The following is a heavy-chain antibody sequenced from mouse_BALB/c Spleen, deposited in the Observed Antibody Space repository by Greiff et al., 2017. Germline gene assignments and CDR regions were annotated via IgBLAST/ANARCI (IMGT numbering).Heavy chain of an antibody. V-gene: IGHV1-14*01. CDR2: INPYNDGT. J-gene: IGHJ4*01. D-gene: IGHD2-10*01. Sequence: VQLKESGPELVKPGASVKMSCKASGYTFTSYVMHWVKQKPGQGLEWIGYINPYNDGTKYNEKFKGKATLTSDKSSSTAYMELSSLTSEDSAVYYCARRSYYGNYEGYAMDYWGQGTSVTVSS. CDR3: ARRSYYGNYEGYAMDY. CDR1: GYTFTSYV.